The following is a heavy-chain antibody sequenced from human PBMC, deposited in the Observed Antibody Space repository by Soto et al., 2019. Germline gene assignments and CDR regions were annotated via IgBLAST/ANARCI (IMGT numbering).Heavy chain of an antibody. J-gene: IGHJ4*02. D-gene: IGHD6-19*01. CDR1: GGSISSYY. CDR3: ARGAVAATYYFDY. V-gene: IGHV4-59*01. CDR2: IYYSGST. Sequence: SETLSLTCTVSGGSISSYYWSWIRQPPGKGLEWIGYIYYSGSTNYNPSLKSRVTISVDTSKNQFSLKLSSVTAADTAVYYCARGAVAATYYFDYWGQGTLVTVSS.